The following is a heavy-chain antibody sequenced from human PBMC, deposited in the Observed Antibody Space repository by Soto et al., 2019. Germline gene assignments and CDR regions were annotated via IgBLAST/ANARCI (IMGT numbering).Heavy chain of an antibody. J-gene: IGHJ4*02. CDR2: MNQDGSEK. Sequence: ESLKISCTASGFTFSTYWMSWVRQAPGKGLEWVANMNQDGSEKYYVDSVKGRFTISKDNAKNSLYLQMNSLRVEDTAVYYCAREKSYGDSFDYWGQGTLVTVSS. D-gene: IGHD4-17*01. CDR3: AREKSYGDSFDY. V-gene: IGHV3-7*01. CDR1: GFTFSTYW.